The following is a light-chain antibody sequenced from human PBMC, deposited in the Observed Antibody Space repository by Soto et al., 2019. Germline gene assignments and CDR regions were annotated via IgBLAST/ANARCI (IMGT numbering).Light chain of an antibody. Sequence: EIVLTQSPGALSLSPGERATLSCGASQSVSSSYLAWYQQKPGQAPRLLIYGASTRPTGIPDRFSGSGSGTDFTLTISRLEPEDFAVYYCQQYGSSPRTFGQGTKVEIK. CDR1: QSVSSSY. J-gene: IGKJ1*01. CDR2: GAS. V-gene: IGKV3-20*01. CDR3: QQYGSSPRT.